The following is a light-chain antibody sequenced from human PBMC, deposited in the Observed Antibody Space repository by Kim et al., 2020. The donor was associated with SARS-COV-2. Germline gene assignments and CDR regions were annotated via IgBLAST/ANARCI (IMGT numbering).Light chain of an antibody. V-gene: IGLV3-1*01. CDR1: KVGEKY. Sequence: VSPGQTASITCSGDKVGEKYASWYQQKPGQSPVLVIYHDDKRPSGIPERFSGSNSGSTATLTISGTQAMDEADYYCQTWDNSLCIFGGGTQLTVL. J-gene: IGLJ2*01. CDR2: HDD. CDR3: QTWDNSLCI.